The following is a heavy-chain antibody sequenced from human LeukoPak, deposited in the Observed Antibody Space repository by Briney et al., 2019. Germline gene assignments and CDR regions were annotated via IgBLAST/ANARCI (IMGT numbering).Heavy chain of an antibody. J-gene: IGHJ5*02. CDR3: ARGGQGYDLNWFDP. CDR2: IYSGGST. CDR1: GFTVSSNY. Sequence: PGGSLRLSCAASGFTVSSNYMSWVRQAPGKGLEWVSVIYSGGSTYYADSVKGRFTISRDNSKNTLYLQMNSLRAEDTAVYYCARGGQGYDLNWFDPWGQGTLVTVSS. D-gene: IGHD3-3*01. V-gene: IGHV3-53*05.